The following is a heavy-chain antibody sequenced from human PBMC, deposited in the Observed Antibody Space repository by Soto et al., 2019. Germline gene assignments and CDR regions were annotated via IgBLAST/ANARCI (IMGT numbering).Heavy chain of an antibody. CDR3: ARGYSHYAH. CDR1: GGSVSRDINF. J-gene: IGHJ4*02. D-gene: IGHD4-4*01. Sequence: SETRSRTWTVSGGSVSRDINFGSWIRQPPGKVLEWIWYIYYSGPTRYNPSLESRVTISIDSSKNQVSLNLTSVTAADTAVYYCARGYSHYAHWGRGTLVTVSS. V-gene: IGHV4-61*01. CDR2: IYYSGPT.